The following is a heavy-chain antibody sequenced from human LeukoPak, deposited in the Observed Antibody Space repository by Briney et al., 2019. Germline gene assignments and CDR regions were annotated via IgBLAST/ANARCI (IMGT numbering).Heavy chain of an antibody. J-gene: IGHJ4*02. CDR3: ARGGNYYDSSGYYYFDY. V-gene: IGHV4-38-2*01. CDR1: GYSISSGYY. Sequence: PSETLSLTCAVSGYSISSGYYWGWIRQPPGKGLEWIGSIYHSGSTYYNPSLKSRVTISVDTSKNQFSLKLSSVTAADTAVYYCARGGNYYDSSGYYYFDYWGQGTLVTVSS. D-gene: IGHD3-22*01. CDR2: IYHSGST.